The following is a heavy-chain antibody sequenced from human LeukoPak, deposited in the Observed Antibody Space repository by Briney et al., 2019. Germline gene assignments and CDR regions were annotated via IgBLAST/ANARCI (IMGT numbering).Heavy chain of an antibody. Sequence: ASVKVSCKASGYTFTSYDINWVRQATGQGLEWMGWMNPNIGNTGYAQKFQGRVTTTRNTSISTAYMELSSLRSEDTAVYYCARGSRNFGVVPWSYGMDVWGQGTTVTVSS. CDR2: MNPNIGNT. D-gene: IGHD3-3*01. CDR3: ARGSRNFGVVPWSYGMDV. CDR1: GYTFTSYD. V-gene: IGHV1-8*01. J-gene: IGHJ6*02.